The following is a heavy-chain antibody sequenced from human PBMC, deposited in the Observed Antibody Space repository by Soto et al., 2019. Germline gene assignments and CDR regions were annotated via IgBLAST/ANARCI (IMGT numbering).Heavy chain of an antibody. D-gene: IGHD3-9*01. J-gene: IGHJ4*02. Sequence: QVQLQQWGAGLLTPSETLSLTCAVYGGSFSGYSWTWIRQPPGTGLEWIGEINHTGSTNYNPSLKSRGTISVDTAKNQCSLKLTSGTAADTAVYYGAGDKMTGLFDYWGQGTLVTVSS. CDR1: GGSFSGYS. CDR3: AGDKMTGLFDY. CDR2: INHTGST. V-gene: IGHV4-34*01.